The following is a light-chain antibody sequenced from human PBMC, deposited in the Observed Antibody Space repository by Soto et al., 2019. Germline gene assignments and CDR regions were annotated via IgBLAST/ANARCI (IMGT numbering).Light chain of an antibody. Sequence: EIGMTQSPATLSVYPGERATLSCMASQSVSSYLAWYQQKPGQAPRLLIYDASNRATGIPARFSGSGSGTDFTLTISSLEPEDFAVYYCQQRSNWPPITFGQGTRLEI. J-gene: IGKJ5*01. V-gene: IGKV3-11*01. CDR2: DAS. CDR1: QSVSSY. CDR3: QQRSNWPPIT.